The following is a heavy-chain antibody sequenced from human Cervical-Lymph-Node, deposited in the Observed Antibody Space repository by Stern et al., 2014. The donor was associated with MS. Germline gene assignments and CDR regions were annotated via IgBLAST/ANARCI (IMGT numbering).Heavy chain of an antibody. V-gene: IGHV3-21*01. CDR2: TFSSSHI. CDR1: GFFFSNYD. D-gene: IGHD6-19*01. J-gene: IGHJ4*02. Sequence: VQLLQPGGGLVKPGGSLRLSCEASGFFFSNYDMTWVRQPPGKGLEGVSSTFSSSHIYYADSVRGRFTMSRDNAKNSLYLQMNSLRAEDTAVYYCARRGVVLVGGTRQYYFDSWGQGTLVTVSS. CDR3: ARRGVVLVGGTRQYYFDS.